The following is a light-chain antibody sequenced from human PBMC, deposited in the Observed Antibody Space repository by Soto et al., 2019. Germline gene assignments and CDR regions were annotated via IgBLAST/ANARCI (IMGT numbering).Light chain of an antibody. CDR2: KAS. J-gene: IGKJ1*01. CDR1: QSISSW. CDR3: QQYNSSPWT. Sequence: DIQMTQSPSTLSASVGDRVTITCRASQSISSWLAWYQQKPGKAPKLLIYKASSLESGVPSRFSASGFGTEFTLTISSLKPDGFAADYWQQYNSSPWTFGQGPKVGIK. V-gene: IGKV1-5*03.